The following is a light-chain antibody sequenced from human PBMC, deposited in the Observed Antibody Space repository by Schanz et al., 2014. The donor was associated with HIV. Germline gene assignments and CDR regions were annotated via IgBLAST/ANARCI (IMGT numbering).Light chain of an antibody. J-gene: IGKJ1*01. CDR2: GAS. Sequence: EIVLTQSPGALSLSPGERATLSCRASQTVASSYLAWYQHKPGQAPRLLIYGASSRATGIPDRFSGSGSGSTFTLIISRLEPADIAVYYCQQYGGSPTFGQGTKVEIK. CDR3: QQYGGSPT. V-gene: IGKV3-20*01. CDR1: QTVASSY.